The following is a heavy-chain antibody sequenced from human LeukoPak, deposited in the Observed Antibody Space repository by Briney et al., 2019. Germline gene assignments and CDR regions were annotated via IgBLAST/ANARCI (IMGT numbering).Heavy chain of an antibody. CDR3: ARDNHSGAPDAFDI. CDR2: IYYSGST. D-gene: IGHD4/OR15-4a*01. CDR1: GGSINSGGYY. Sequence: PSETLSLTCTVSGGSINSGGYYWSWIRQHPGKGLEWIGYIYYSGSTYYNPSLKSRVIISVDTSKNQFSLKLSSVTAADTAVYYCARDNHSGAPDAFDIWGQGTMVTVSS. V-gene: IGHV4-31*03. J-gene: IGHJ3*02.